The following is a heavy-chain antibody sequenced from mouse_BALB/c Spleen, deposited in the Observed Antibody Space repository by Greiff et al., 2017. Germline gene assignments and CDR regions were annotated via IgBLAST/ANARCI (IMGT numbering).Heavy chain of an antibody. V-gene: IGHV3-6*02. CDR1: GYSITSGYY. CDR2: ISYDGSN. D-gene: IGHD2-3*01. J-gene: IGHJ1*01. Sequence: EVKLQQSGPGLVKPSQSLSLTCSVTGYSITSGYYWNWIRQFPGNKLEWMGYISYDGSNNYNPSLKNRISITRDTSKNQFFLKLNSVTTEDTATYCCARSDDYWYFDVWGAGTTVTVSS. CDR3: ARSDDYWYFDV.